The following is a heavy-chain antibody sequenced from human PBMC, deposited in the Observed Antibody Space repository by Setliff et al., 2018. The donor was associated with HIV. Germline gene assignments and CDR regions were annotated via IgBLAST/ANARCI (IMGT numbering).Heavy chain of an antibody. CDR1: GGSFSGYC. D-gene: IGHD3-3*01. CDR2: IQHSGRI. J-gene: IGHJ4*02. Sequence: SETLSLTCAVYGGSFSGYCWSWTRQPPGKGLEWIGEIQHSGRINYNPSLRSRVTTSVDTSKNQFSLRLRSVTAADTAVYYCARSIVPVASGYYYFEYWGQGTLVTVSS. V-gene: IGHV4-34*01. CDR3: ARSIVPVASGYYYFEY.